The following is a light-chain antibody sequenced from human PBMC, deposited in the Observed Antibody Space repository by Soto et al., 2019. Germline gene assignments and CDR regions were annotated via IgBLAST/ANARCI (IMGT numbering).Light chain of an antibody. CDR2: GNS. Sequence: QSVLTQPPSVSGAPGQRGTISCTGSSSNIGAGYDVHWYQQLPGTAPKLLIYGNSNRPSGVPDRFSGSKSGTSASLAITGLQAEDEADYYCKSYDSSLSALYVFGTGNKLTVL. J-gene: IGLJ1*01. V-gene: IGLV1-40*01. CDR3: KSYDSSLSALYV. CDR1: SSNIGAGYD.